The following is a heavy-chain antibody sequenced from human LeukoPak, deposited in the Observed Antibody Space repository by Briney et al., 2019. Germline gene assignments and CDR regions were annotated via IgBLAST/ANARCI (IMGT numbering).Heavy chain of an antibody. CDR3: ARHVRSRNTVTTIDY. D-gene: IGHD4-17*01. J-gene: IGHJ4*02. V-gene: IGHV4-59*08. CDR1: GGSISSHY. Sequence: SETLSLTCTVSGGSISSHYWSWIRQPPGQGLEWIGYVHSSGGANYNPSLNSRVTISVDTSKNQFSLKLSSVTAADTAVYYCARHVRSRNTVTTIDYWGQGTLVTVSS. CDR2: VHSSGGA.